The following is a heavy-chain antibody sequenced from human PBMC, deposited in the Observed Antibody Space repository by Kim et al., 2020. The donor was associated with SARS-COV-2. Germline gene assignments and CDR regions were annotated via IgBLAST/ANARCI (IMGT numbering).Heavy chain of an antibody. Sequence: DSVKVSCKASGYTFTSYAMHWVRQAPGQRLEWMGWINAGNGNTKYSQKFQGRVTITRDTSASTAYMELSSLRSEDTAVYYCARPRGGSGSYYLNWYFDLWGRGTLVTVSS. CDR3: ARPRGGSGSYYLNWYFDL. J-gene: IGHJ2*01. D-gene: IGHD3-10*01. V-gene: IGHV1-3*01. CDR1: GYTFTSYA. CDR2: INAGNGNT.